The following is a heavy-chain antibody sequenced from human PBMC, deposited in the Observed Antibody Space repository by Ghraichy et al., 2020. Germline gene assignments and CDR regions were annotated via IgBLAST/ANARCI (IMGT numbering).Heavy chain of an antibody. CDR3: ARHTPGGFDY. Sequence: SETLSLTCTVSGGSISSYYWSWIRQPPGKGLEWIGYIYYSGSTNYNPSLKSRVTISVDTSKNQFSLKLSSVTAADTAVYYCARHTPGGFDYWGQGTLVTVSS. J-gene: IGHJ4*02. CDR1: GGSISSYY. D-gene: IGHD4-23*01. V-gene: IGHV4-59*08. CDR2: IYYSGST.